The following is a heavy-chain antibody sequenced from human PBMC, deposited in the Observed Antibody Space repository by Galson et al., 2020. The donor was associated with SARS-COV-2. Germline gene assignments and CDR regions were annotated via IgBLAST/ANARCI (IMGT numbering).Heavy chain of an antibody. CDR3: ARGEVVVVPAARVYYYYMDV. D-gene: IGHD2-2*01. V-gene: IGHV4-34*01. CDR1: GGSFSGYY. CDR2: INHSGST. Sequence: SETLSLTCAVYGGSFSGYYWSWIRQPPGKGLEWIGEINHSGSTNYNPSLKSRVTISVDTSKNQFSLKLSSVTAADTAMYYCARGEVVVVPAARVYYYYMDVWGKGTTVTVSS. J-gene: IGHJ6*03.